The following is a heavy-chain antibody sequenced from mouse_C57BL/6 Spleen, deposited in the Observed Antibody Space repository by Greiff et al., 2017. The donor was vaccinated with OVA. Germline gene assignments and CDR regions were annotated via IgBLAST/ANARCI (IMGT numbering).Heavy chain of an antibody. V-gene: IGHV12-3*01. CDR2: ITHSGET. Sequence: QVQLQQSGPGLVKPSQSLFLTCSITGFPITSGYYWIWIRQSPGKPLEWMGYITHSGETFYNPSLQSPISITRETSKNQFFLQLNSVTTEDTAMYYCAGDRDYGAYWGQGTLVTVSA. CDR1: GFPITSGYY. J-gene: IGHJ3*01. CDR3: AGDRDYGAY. D-gene: IGHD1-1*01.